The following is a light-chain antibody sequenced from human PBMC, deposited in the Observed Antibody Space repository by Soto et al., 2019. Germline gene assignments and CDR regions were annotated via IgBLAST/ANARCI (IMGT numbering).Light chain of an antibody. CDR2: GAS. Sequence: EIVLTQSPVTLSLSPGERATLSCRASQSVSNNYLAWYQQKPGQAPRLLMHGASTRTTGIPERFSGSGSGTDFTLTISRLEPEDFAVYYSQQYRSSPRTFGQGTKVDIK. J-gene: IGKJ1*01. CDR1: QSVSNNY. V-gene: IGKV3-20*01. CDR3: QQYRSSPRT.